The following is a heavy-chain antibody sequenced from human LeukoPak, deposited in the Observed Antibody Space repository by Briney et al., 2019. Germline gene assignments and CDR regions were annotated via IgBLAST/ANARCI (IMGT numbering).Heavy chain of an antibody. J-gene: IGHJ5*02. V-gene: IGHV4-34*01. CDR1: GGSFSGYY. CDR2: INHSGST. D-gene: IGHD3-10*01. CDR3: ARHGSTATWFGKVWFDP. Sequence: SETLSLTCAVYGGSFSGYYWSWLRQPQGKGLEWIGEINHSGSTNYNPSLKSRVTISVDTSKNQFSLKLSSVTAADTAVYYCARHGSTATWFGKVWFDPWGQGTLVTVSS.